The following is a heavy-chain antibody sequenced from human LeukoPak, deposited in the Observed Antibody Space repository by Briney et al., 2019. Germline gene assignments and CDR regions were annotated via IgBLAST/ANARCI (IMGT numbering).Heavy chain of an antibody. CDR2: ISGSGGST. Sequence: PGGSLRLSCAPSGFTFSSYAMSWVRQAPGKGLEWVSAISGSGGSTYYADSVKGRFTISRDNSKNTLYLQMNSLRAEDTAVYYCAKESYSSSWYGYDYWGQGTLVTVSS. V-gene: IGHV3-23*01. J-gene: IGHJ4*02. CDR1: GFTFSSYA. CDR3: AKESYSSSWYGYDY. D-gene: IGHD6-13*01.